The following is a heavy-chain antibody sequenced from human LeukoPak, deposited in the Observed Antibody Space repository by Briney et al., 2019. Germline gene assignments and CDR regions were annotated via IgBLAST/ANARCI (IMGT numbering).Heavy chain of an antibody. CDR3: ARGEGLYYYYYMDV. Sequence: SETLSLTCTVSGGSISSYYWSWIRQPAGKGLEWIGRIYTSGSTNYNPSLKSRVTMSVDTSKNQFSLKLSPVTAADTAVYYCARGEGLYYYYYMDVWGKGTTVTVSS. CDR2: IYTSGST. V-gene: IGHV4-4*07. CDR1: GGSISSYY. D-gene: IGHD1-26*01. J-gene: IGHJ6*03.